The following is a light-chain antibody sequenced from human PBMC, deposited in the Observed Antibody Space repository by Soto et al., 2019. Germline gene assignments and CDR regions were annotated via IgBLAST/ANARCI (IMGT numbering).Light chain of an antibody. CDR2: GAS. CDR1: QSVSSSY. V-gene: IGKV3-20*01. Sequence: EIVLTQSPGTLSLSPGERATLSCRASQSVSSSYLAWYQQKPGQAPRLLIYGASSRATGIPDRFSGSESGTDFTLTISRLESEDGAVYYCEQYGSSPQLFGQGTRLEIK. CDR3: EQYGSSPQL. J-gene: IGKJ5*01.